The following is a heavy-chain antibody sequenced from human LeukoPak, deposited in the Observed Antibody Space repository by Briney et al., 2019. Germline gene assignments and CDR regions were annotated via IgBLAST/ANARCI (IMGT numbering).Heavy chain of an antibody. CDR1: GYTLTELS. J-gene: IGHJ4*02. Sequence: GASVKVSCKVSGYTLTELSMHWVRQAPGKGLEWMGGFDPEDGETIYAQKFQGRVTMTEDTSIDTAYMELSSLRSEDTAVYYCAKDYYGSGSQGVYFDYWGQGTLVTVSS. CDR3: AKDYYGSGSQGVYFDY. D-gene: IGHD3-10*01. CDR2: FDPEDGET. V-gene: IGHV1-24*01.